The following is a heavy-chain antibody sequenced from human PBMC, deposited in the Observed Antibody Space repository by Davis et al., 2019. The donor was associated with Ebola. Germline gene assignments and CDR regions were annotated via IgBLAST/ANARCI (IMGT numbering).Heavy chain of an antibody. D-gene: IGHD3-16*01. CDR2: ITGSGDRT. V-gene: IGHV3-23*01. Sequence: GESLKISCAVSGFTFSNYGMDWVRQAPGKGLEWVSAITGSGDRTYYADSVKGRFTISRDNSKNTLYLQMNSLRVEDTAIYWCAKDLATGGYALFYFDYWGQGTLVTVSS. CDR3: AKDLATGGYALFYFDY. CDR1: GFTFSNYG. J-gene: IGHJ4*02.